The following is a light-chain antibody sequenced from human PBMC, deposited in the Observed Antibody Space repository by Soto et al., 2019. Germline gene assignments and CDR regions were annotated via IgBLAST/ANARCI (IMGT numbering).Light chain of an antibody. J-gene: IGKJ5*01. CDR2: AAS. CDR1: QSIVTY. V-gene: IGKV1-39*01. Sequence: DIQLTQSPSSLSASVGDRVTITCRASQSIVTYLNWYLQKPGKAPKLLIYAASNLQSGVPSRFSGSGSGTDFTLTISSLQPEDVGTYYCQNYNSAPITFGQGNDWRL. CDR3: QNYNSAPIT.